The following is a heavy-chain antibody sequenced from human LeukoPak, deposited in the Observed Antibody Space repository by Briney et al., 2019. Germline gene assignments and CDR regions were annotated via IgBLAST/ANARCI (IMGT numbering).Heavy chain of an antibody. CDR1: GFTFSNYW. CDR3: TKGGSSWYGWFDP. J-gene: IGHJ5*02. V-gene: IGHV3-7*03. CDR2: INPDGSRE. Sequence: GGSLRLSCAGPGFTFSNYWMSWVRQAPGKGLEWVANINPDGSREHYVDSVKGRFTISRDNSKNSLYLQMNSLRIEDTALYYCTKGGSSWYGWFDPWGQGTLVTVSS. D-gene: IGHD6-13*01.